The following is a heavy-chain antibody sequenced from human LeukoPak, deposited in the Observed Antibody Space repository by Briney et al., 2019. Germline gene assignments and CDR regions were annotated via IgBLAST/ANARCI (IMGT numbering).Heavy chain of an antibody. V-gene: IGHV3-23*01. CDR3: AKPKGICSGGTCYMADAFDI. CDR1: GFRFDTSA. D-gene: IGHD2-15*01. CDR2: VGGNNAGT. J-gene: IGHJ3*02. Sequence: PGGSLRLSCATSGFRFDTSAMSWVRQAPGKGLEWVAAVGGNNAGTFYADSVQGRFTISRDNSNNMLWLHMNSLRAEDTAVYYCAKPKGICSGGTCYMADAFDIWGQGTVVTVSS.